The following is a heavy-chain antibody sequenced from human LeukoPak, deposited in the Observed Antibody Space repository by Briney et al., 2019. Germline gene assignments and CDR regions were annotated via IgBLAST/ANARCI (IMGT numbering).Heavy chain of an antibody. Sequence: GGSLRLSCAASGFTFSGSAMHWVRQASGKGLEWVGRIRSKANSYATAYAASVKGRFTISRDDSKNTAYLQMNSLKTEDTAVYYRTRQTTGSSWYPNWFDPWGQGTLVTVSS. CDR2: IRSKANSYAT. J-gene: IGHJ5*02. V-gene: IGHV3-73*01. CDR1: GFTFSGSA. D-gene: IGHD6-13*01. CDR3: TRQTTGSSWYPNWFDP.